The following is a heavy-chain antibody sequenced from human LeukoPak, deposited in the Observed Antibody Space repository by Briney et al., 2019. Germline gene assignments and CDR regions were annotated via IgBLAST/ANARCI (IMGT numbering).Heavy chain of an antibody. CDR2: ISYDGSKK. D-gene: IGHD3-3*01. Sequence: GGSLRHSCAHPGFTFRNYSMHWVRQAPGKGLGWVAVISYDGSKKYYAGSVKGRFTIARGNSKNTLYQQMNILRAEDTAVYYCARGTSYYDFWSGYSGLDYWGQGTLVTVSS. V-gene: IGHV3-30*03. CDR3: ARGTSYYDFWSGYSGLDY. CDR1: GFTFRNYS. J-gene: IGHJ4*02.